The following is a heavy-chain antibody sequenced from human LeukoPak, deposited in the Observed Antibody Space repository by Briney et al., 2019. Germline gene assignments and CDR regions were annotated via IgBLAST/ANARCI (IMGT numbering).Heavy chain of an antibody. CDR1: GGSISSGDYY. Sequence: PSETLSLTCTVSGGSISSGDYYWSWIRQPPGKGLEWIGEIDHSGSTNYNPSLKSRVTISVDTSKNQFSLKLSSVTAADTAVYYCAGNIAARLDYWGQGTLVTVSS. J-gene: IGHJ4*02. V-gene: IGHV4-39*07. D-gene: IGHD6-6*01. CDR2: IDHSGST. CDR3: AGNIAARLDY.